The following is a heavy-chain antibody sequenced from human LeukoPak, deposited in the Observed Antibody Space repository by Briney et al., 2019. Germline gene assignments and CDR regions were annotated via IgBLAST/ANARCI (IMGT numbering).Heavy chain of an antibody. CDR2: IGGSGSHI. CDR3: AREITIFGVVTHRRFDP. CDR1: GFPFDIYN. V-gene: IGHV3-21*01. Sequence: IPGGSLRLSCAASGFPFDIYNMNWVRQAPGKGLEWVSSIGGSGSHIYYADSMKGRFTISRDNAKNSLYLQMNSLRAEDTAVYYCAREITIFGVVTHRRFDPWGQGTLVTVSS. J-gene: IGHJ5*02. D-gene: IGHD3-3*01.